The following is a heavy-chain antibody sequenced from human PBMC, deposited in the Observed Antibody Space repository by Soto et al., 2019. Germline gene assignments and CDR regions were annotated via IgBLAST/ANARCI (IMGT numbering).Heavy chain of an antibody. CDR3: AKVEQQQLVPCFDY. D-gene: IGHD6-13*01. CDR1: GFTFSSYA. J-gene: IGHJ4*02. Sequence: GGSLRLSCAASGFTFSSYAMSWVRQAPGKGLEWVSAISGSGGSTYYADSVKGRFAISRDNSKNTLYLQMNSLRAEDTAVYYCAKVEQQQLVPCFDYWGQGTLVTVSS. CDR2: ISGSGGST. V-gene: IGHV3-23*01.